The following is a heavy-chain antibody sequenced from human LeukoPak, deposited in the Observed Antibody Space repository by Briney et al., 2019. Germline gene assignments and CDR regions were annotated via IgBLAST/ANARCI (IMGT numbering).Heavy chain of an antibody. D-gene: IGHD4-17*01. Sequence: PGGSLRLSCAASGFTFSSYAMSWVRQAPGKGLEWVSAISGSGGSTYYADSVRGRFTISRDNSKNTLYLQMQSLRAEDTAVYYCAEDFGDYGDDYNWFDPWGQGTLVTVSS. CDR1: GFTFSSYA. J-gene: IGHJ5*02. CDR2: ISGSGGST. CDR3: AEDFGDYGDDYNWFDP. V-gene: IGHV3-23*01.